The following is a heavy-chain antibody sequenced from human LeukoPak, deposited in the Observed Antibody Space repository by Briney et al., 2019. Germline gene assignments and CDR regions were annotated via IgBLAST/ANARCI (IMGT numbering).Heavy chain of an antibody. CDR1: GDSISSNNW. Sequence: SETLSLTCAVSGDSISSNNWWGWVRQPPGKGLEWIGEIYHSGSTNYNPSLKSRITVSIDKSKNQFSLRLSSVTAADTAVYYCARDRGGHFDYWGQGTLVTVSS. D-gene: IGHD3-16*01. V-gene: IGHV4-4*02. CDR2: IYHSGST. CDR3: ARDRGGHFDY. J-gene: IGHJ4*02.